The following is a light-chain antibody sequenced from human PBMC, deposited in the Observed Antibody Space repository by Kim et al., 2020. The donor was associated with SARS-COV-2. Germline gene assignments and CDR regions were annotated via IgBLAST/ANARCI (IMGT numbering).Light chain of an antibody. CDR3: QKYDTAPWT. J-gene: IGKJ1*01. CDR1: QDIANS. V-gene: IGKV1-27*01. Sequence: ASVGDRVTITCRASQDIANSLAWYQQKPGTVPKLLIYASSTLQSGVPSRFSGSGSGTEFTLTIGSLQTEDVATYYCQKYDTAPWTFGPGTKVDIK. CDR2: ASS.